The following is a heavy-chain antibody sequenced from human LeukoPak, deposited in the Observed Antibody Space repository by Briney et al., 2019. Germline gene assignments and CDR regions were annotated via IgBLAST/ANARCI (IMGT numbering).Heavy chain of an antibody. Sequence: GGSLRLSCAASGFTFDDYGMHWVRQAPGKGLEWVAFIRYDGSNKYYADSVKGRFTISRDNSKNTLYLQMNSLRAEDTAVYYCARFGGRAAKDDRLDYWGQGTLVTVSS. CDR3: ARFGGRAAKDDRLDY. J-gene: IGHJ4*02. CDR2: IRYDGSNK. D-gene: IGHD3-16*01. V-gene: IGHV3-30*02. CDR1: GFTFDDYG.